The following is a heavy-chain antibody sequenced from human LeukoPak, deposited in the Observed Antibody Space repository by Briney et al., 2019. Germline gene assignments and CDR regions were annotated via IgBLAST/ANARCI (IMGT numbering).Heavy chain of an antibody. Sequence: GGSLRLSCAASGFTFSSYSMNWVRQAPGKGLEWVSSISSSSSYIYYADSVKGRFTISRDNAKNSLYLQMNSLRAEDTAVYYCARNDGLYSSGWKPYDYWGQGTLVTVSS. CDR3: ARNDGLYSSGWKPYDY. J-gene: IGHJ4*02. D-gene: IGHD6-19*01. CDR2: ISSSSSYI. CDR1: GFTFSSYS. V-gene: IGHV3-21*01.